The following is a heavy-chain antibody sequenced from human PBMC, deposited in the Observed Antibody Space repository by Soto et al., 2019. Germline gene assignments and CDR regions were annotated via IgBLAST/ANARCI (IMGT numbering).Heavy chain of an antibody. D-gene: IGHD6-13*01. Sequence: ASVKVSCKASGYTFTSYDINWVRQATGQGLEWMGWMNPNSGNTGYAQKFQGRVTMTRNTSISTAYMELSSLRSEDTAAYYCARVNRGRSSSWYVFGYWGQGTLVTVSS. V-gene: IGHV1-8*01. CDR2: MNPNSGNT. J-gene: IGHJ4*02. CDR3: ARVNRGRSSSWYVFGY. CDR1: GYTFTSYD.